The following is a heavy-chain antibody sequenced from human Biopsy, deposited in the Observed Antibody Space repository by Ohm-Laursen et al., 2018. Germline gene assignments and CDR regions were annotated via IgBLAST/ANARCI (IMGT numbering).Heavy chain of an antibody. CDR2: IYYSVMT. V-gene: IGHV4-59*02. CDR3: ARDSGILNYGNFKYYHYYGMDV. CDR1: GDSVTKYY. D-gene: IGHD4-11*01. Sequence: GTLSLTCSVSGDSVTKYYWSWIRQPPGKGLEWIGHIYYSVMTNYNPSLQSRVSISVDTSRNQVSMTLRSVTAADTAVYYCARDSGILNYGNFKYYHYYGMDVWGQGTKVTVSS. J-gene: IGHJ6*02.